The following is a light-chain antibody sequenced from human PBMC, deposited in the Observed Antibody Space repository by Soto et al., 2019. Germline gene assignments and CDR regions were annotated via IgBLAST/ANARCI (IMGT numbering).Light chain of an antibody. CDR2: KAS. Sequence: DIHMTQSPSTLSGYVGDRVTITCRASQTISSWLAWYQQKPGKAPKLLIYKASTLKSGVPSRFSGSGSGTEFTLTISSLQPDDFATYYCQHHNSYSEAFGQGTMVAI. V-gene: IGKV1-5*03. CDR1: QTISSW. J-gene: IGKJ1*01. CDR3: QHHNSYSEA.